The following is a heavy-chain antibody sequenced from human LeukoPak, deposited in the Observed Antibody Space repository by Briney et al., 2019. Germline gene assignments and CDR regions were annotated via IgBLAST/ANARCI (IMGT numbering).Heavy chain of an antibody. D-gene: IGHD2-15*01. Sequence: SETLSLTCAVYGGSFSAYYWSWIRQPPGKGLEWIGEINHSGSTNYNPSLKSRVTISVDTSKNQFSLKLSSVTAADTAVYYCARKAPVRYCSGGSCYSQTDWFDPWGQGTLATVSS. V-gene: IGHV4-34*01. J-gene: IGHJ5*02. CDR3: ARKAPVRYCSGGSCYSQTDWFDP. CDR1: GGSFSAYY. CDR2: INHSGST.